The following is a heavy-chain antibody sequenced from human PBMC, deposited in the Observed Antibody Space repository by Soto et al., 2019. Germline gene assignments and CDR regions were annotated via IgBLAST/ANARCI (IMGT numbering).Heavy chain of an antibody. V-gene: IGHV3-66*01. D-gene: IGHD2-15*01. Sequence: EVQLVESGGGLVQPGGSLRLSGAASGFTVSSKYMSWVRPAPGKGLEWFSLIQSGGTTYYADSVKGRFTISRDSSKNLLHLQMVSLRAEDTAVYYCARGDVLFSGGSCEGVPMDVWCKGTRVTVSS. J-gene: IGHJ6*03. CDR3: ARGDVLFSGGSCEGVPMDV. CDR1: GFTVSSKY. CDR2: IQSGGTT.